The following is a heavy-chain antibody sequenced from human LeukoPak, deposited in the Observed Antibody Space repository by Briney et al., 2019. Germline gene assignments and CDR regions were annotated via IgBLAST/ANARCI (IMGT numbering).Heavy chain of an antibody. J-gene: IGHJ5*02. CDR3: ARVSRTAYYYDSSGYYWFDP. CDR1: GYTFTGYY. D-gene: IGHD3-22*01. Sequence: ASVKVSCKASGYTFTGYYMHWVRKAPGQGLEWMGWIKPNSGGTNYAQKFQGRVTMTRDASISTAYMELSRLRSDDTAVYYCARVSRTAYYYDSSGYYWFDPWGQGTLVTVSS. V-gene: IGHV1-2*02. CDR2: IKPNSGGT.